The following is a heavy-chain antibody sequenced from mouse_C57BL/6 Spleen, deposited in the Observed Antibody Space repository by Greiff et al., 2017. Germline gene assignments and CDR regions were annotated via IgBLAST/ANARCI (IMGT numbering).Heavy chain of an antibody. V-gene: IGHV1-15*01. CDR2: IDPETGGT. CDR3: TRGGLGRYYFVY. Sequence: VQLQQSGAELVRPGASVTLSCKASGYTFTDYEMHWVKQTPVHGLEWIGAIDPETGGTAYNQKFKGKAILTADKSSSTAYMELRSLTSEDSAVYYCTRGGLGRYYFVYWGQGTTLTVSS. J-gene: IGHJ2*01. CDR1: GYTFTDYE. D-gene: IGHD4-1*01.